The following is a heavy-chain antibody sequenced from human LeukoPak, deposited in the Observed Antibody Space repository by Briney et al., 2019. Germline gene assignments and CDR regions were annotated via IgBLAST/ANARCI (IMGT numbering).Heavy chain of an antibody. V-gene: IGHV3-30*03. CDR2: ISYDERGK. J-gene: IGHJ1*01. CDR3: STDGTPKFEH. D-gene: IGHD3-16*01. CDR1: GFGFNHYG. Sequence: GRSLRLSCAASGFGFNHYGMVWFRQSPGKGLEWVATISYDERGKHYADSVQGRFTISRDNSKSVLYLQLDYLRPEDTAVYYCSTDGTPKFEHWGQGTLVTVSS.